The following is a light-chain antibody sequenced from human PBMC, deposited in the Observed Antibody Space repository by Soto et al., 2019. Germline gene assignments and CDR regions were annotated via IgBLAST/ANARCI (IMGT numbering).Light chain of an antibody. J-gene: IGKJ4*01. Sequence: EILFTQSPATLSLSPGERATLSCRASQSVSSYLAWYQQKPGQAPRLLIYDASNRATGIPARFSGSGSGTDFTLTISSLEPEDFAVYYCQQRSTWLTFGGGTKVDIK. CDR3: QQRSTWLT. CDR1: QSVSSY. CDR2: DAS. V-gene: IGKV3-11*01.